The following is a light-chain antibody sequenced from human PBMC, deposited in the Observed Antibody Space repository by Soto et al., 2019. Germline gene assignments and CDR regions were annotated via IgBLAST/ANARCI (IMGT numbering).Light chain of an antibody. Sequence: ERVWAESAGSVALSGGGRATLYCRASQSVSSSYLAWYQQKPGQAPRLLIYGASSRATGIPDRFSGSGPGTDFTLTIRRLEPEDSAVHYCQQYGSSPWTFGQGTKVDIK. CDR1: QSVSSSY. CDR3: QQYGSSPWT. CDR2: GAS. J-gene: IGKJ1*01. V-gene: IGKV3-20*01.